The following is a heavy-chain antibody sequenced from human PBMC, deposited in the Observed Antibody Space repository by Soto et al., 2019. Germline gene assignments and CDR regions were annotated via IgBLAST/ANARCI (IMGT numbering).Heavy chain of an antibody. CDR1: GYTFTSYG. D-gene: IGHD2-15*01. Sequence: ASVKVSCKASGYTFTSYGISWVRQAPGQGLEWMGWISAYNGNTNYAQKLQGRVTMTTDTSTSTAYMELRSLRSDDTAVYYCAREMLMGYCSGGSCYKTRYYYYGMDVWGQGTTVTVSS. V-gene: IGHV1-18*01. J-gene: IGHJ6*02. CDR2: ISAYNGNT. CDR3: AREMLMGYCSGGSCYKTRYYYYGMDV.